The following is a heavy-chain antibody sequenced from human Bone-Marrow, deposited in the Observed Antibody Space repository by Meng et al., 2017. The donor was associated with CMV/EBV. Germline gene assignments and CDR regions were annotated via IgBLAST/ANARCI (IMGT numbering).Heavy chain of an antibody. CDR3: AKDISSSSWYDPTSGFDY. J-gene: IGHJ4*01. Sequence: GESLKISCAASGFTFSSYWMSWVRQAPGKGLEWVANIKQDGSEKYYVDSVKGRFTISRDNAKNSLYLQMNSLRAEDTALYYCAKDISSSSWYDPTSGFDYWGQGTLVTVSS. CDR1: GFTFSSYW. V-gene: IGHV3-7*03. D-gene: IGHD6-13*01. CDR2: IKQDGSEK.